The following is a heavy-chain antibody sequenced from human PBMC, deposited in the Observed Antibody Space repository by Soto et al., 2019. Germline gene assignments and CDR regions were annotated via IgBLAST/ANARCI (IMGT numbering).Heavy chain of an antibody. Sequence: GGSLRLSCAASGFTFSSYGMHWVRQAPGKGLEWVAVIWYDGSNKYYADSVKGRFTISRDNSKNTLYLQMNSLRAEDTAVYYCARDIYFGSGSYYDYYSSVMAVWGKGTTVPVSS. J-gene: IGHJ6*04. CDR2: IWYDGSNK. V-gene: IGHV3-33*01. D-gene: IGHD3-10*01. CDR1: GFTFSSYG. CDR3: ARDIYFGSGSYYDYYSSVMAV.